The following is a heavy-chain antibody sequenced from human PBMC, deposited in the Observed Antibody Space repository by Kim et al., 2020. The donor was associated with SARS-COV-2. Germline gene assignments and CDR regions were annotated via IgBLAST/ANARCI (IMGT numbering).Heavy chain of an antibody. CDR2: IHYTGST. CDR1: GGSISSYY. V-gene: IGHV4-59*08. Sequence: SETLSLTCTVSGGSISSYYLSWIRQPPGKGLECIGYIHYTGSTSYNPSLNSRVTISINTSKNQSSLKLTSVTAADTAVYYCSESRCRRPYDYWGQGTLVTVSS. J-gene: IGHJ4*02. CDR3: SESRCRRPYDY.